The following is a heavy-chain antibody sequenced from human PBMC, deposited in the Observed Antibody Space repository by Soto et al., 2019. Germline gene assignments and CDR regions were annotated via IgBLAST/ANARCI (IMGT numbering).Heavy chain of an antibody. V-gene: IGHV4-30-4*01. CDR2: IYYSGST. CDR1: GGSISSGDYY. CDR3: ARATVTPGGNYFDY. J-gene: IGHJ4*02. D-gene: IGHD4-17*01. Sequence: SETLSLTCTVSGGSISSGDYYWSWIRQPPGKGLEWIGCIYYSGSTYYNPSLKSRVTISVDTSKNQFSLKLSSVTAADTAVYYCARATVTPGGNYFDYWGQGTLVTVSS.